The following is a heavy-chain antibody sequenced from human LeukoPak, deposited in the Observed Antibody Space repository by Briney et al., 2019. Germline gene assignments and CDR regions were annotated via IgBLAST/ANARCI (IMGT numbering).Heavy chain of an antibody. V-gene: IGHV1-8*01. CDR2: MNPISGSR. J-gene: IGHJ2*01. CDR3: ASGPRNDWFFDL. CDR1: GFTFTSYD. Sequence: GASVTLSCKASGFTFTSYDINWVRQATGQGLEWMGWMNPISGSRGYAQKFQGRVSVTTSSSTSTAYLELNSLTSDDTVVYYCASGPRNDWFFDLWGRGTLVTVSS.